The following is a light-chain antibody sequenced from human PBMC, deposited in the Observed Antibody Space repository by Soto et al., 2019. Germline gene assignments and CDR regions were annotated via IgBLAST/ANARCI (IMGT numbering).Light chain of an antibody. Sequence: QSVLTQAPSASETPGQRVTISCSGGSSNIGRNTVNWYQQLPGTAPKLLIYSNNRRPSGVPDRFSGSKSGTSASLAISGLQSEDYADYYCAAWDDSLTYSVFVTGPNVTVL. J-gene: IGLJ1*01. V-gene: IGLV1-44*01. CDR2: SNN. CDR1: SSNIGRNT. CDR3: AAWDDSLTYSV.